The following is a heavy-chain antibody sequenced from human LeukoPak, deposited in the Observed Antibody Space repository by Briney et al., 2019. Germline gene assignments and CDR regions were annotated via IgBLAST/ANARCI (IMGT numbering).Heavy chain of an antibody. D-gene: IGHD6-13*01. CDR3: AKDQDVAAAGTWGSIDY. CDR1: GFTFSNYG. CDR2: ISSDATDK. J-gene: IGHJ4*02. Sequence: GGSLRLSCAASGFTFSNYGIHWVRQAPGKGVEWVAVISSDATDKYYTDSVKGRFTISRDNSKNTLYLQMNSLRPEDTAVYYCAKDQDVAAAGTWGSIDYWGQGTLVTISS. V-gene: IGHV3-30*18.